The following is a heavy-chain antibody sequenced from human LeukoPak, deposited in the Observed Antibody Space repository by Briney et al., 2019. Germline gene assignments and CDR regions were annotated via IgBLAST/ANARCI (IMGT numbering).Heavy chain of an antibody. CDR2: IDSSGSAK. J-gene: IGHJ4*02. D-gene: IGHD1-26*01. CDR1: GFTFSSYE. V-gene: IGHV3-48*03. Sequence: GGSLRLSCAASGFTFSSYEMNWVRQAPGKGLEWVSFIDSSGSAKYYVDSVKGRFTISRDNAKNSLYLQMNSLRAEDTAVYYCARDDSGSYSYYFHYWGQGTLVTVSS. CDR3: ARDDSGSYSYYFHY.